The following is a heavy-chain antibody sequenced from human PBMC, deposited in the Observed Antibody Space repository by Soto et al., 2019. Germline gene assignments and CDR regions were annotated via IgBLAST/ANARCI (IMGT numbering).Heavy chain of an antibody. CDR3: AKDHGMDV. CDR1: GFKYSKSA. Sequence: SGFKYSKSALSWVRQSPGKGLEWVSSISGSGGSTYYADSVKGRFTISRDNSKNTVFLQMNSLSAEDTAVYYCAKDHGMDVSGHRPTVT. CDR2: ISGSGGST. V-gene: IGHV3-23*01. J-gene: IGHJ6*02.